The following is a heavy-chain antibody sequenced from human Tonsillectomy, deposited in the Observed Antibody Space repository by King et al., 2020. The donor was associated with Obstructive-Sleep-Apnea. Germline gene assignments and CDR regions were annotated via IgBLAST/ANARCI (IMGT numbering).Heavy chain of an antibody. J-gene: IGHJ6*02. D-gene: IGHD3-10*01. Sequence: VQLVESGGGLVEPGGSLRLSCAASGFTFSSYSMNWVRQAPGKGLEWVSSISSSSSYIYYADSVKGRFTISRDNAKNSLYLQMNSLRAEDTAVYYCSRAGEYYYYYYGMDVWGQGTTVTVSS. CDR2: ISSSSSYI. CDR3: SRAGEYYYYYYGMDV. CDR1: GFTFSSYS. V-gene: IGHV3-21*01.